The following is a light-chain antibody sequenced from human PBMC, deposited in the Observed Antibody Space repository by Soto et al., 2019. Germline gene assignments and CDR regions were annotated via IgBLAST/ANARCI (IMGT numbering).Light chain of an antibody. CDR1: QRISSW. J-gene: IGKJ5*01. CDR3: QSYNTARPT. CDR2: DAS. V-gene: IGKV1-5*01. Sequence: DIQMTQSPSTLSASFGDRVTITCRASQRISSWLAWYQQKLGRAPRLLIYDASSLESGVPSRFSGSGYGTDFTLTISGLQPEDLATYYCQSYNTARPTFGQGTRLE.